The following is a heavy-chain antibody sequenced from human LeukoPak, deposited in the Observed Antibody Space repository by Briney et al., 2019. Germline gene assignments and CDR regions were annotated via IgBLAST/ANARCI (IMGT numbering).Heavy chain of an antibody. CDR1: GYTFTSYY. CDR3: ARDVPLYSTRKGAFDI. J-gene: IGHJ3*02. Sequence: ASVKVSCKASGYTFTSYYMHWVRQAPGQGLEWMGIINPSGGSTSYAQKFQGRVTMTRDTSISTAYMELSRLRSDDTAVYYCARDVPLYSTRKGAFDIWGQGTMVTVSS. D-gene: IGHD1/OR15-1a*01. V-gene: IGHV1-46*01. CDR2: INPSGGST.